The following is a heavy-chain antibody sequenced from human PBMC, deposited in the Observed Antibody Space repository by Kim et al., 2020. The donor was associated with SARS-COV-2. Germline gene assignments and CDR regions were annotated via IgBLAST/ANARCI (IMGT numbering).Heavy chain of an antibody. D-gene: IGHD3-22*01. Sequence: YADSVKGRFTISRDNSKNTLQLQMKSLRAEDTAVYYCAATYYYDSSGPDYWGQGTLVTVSS. J-gene: IGHJ4*02. CDR3: AATYYYDSSGPDY. V-gene: IGHV3-53*01.